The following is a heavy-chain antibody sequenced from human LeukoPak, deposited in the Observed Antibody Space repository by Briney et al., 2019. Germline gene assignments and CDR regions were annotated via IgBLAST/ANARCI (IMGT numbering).Heavy chain of an antibody. V-gene: IGHV4-59*08. D-gene: IGHD1-26*01. CDR2: IYYSGST. CDR3: ASGSYYFDY. J-gene: IGHJ4*02. CDR1: GGSIGGYS. Sequence: SETLSLPCIVLGGSIGGYSWTWFRKPQGKPLEWIGYIYYSGSTKYNPSLKSRTTISVDTSKNQFSLKLSSVTAADTAVYYCASGSYYFDYWGQGTLVTVSS.